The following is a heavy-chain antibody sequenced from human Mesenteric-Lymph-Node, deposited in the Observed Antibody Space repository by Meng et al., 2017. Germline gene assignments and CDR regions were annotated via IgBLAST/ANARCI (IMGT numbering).Heavy chain of an antibody. CDR1: GGSISSSSYY. J-gene: IGHJ4*02. CDR2: IYYSGST. Sequence: SETLPLTCTVSGGSISSSSYYWGWIRQPPGKGLEWIGSIYYSGSTYYNPSLKSRVTISVDTSKNQFSLKLSSVTAADTAVYYCASGTKNRGHPYDYWGQGTRVTVSS. CDR3: ASGTKNRGHPYDY. V-gene: IGHV4-39*07. D-gene: IGHD1-14*01.